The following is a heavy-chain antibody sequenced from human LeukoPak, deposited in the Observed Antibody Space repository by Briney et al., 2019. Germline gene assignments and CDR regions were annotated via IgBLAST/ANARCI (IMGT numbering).Heavy chain of an antibody. V-gene: IGHV3-21*06. CDR1: GFTFSYYS. CDR2: ISSDNTYI. CDR3: ARLDRADYSTSPIPYYNYFMDA. J-gene: IGHJ6*03. D-gene: IGHD6-13*01. Sequence: PGGSLRLSCAASGFTFSYYSVTWVRQAPGKGLEWVSSISSDNTYIYYADSVRGRFTISRDNAKNLFYLQMNSLRAADTAVYYCARLDRADYSTSPIPYYNYFMDAWDKGTTVTVSS.